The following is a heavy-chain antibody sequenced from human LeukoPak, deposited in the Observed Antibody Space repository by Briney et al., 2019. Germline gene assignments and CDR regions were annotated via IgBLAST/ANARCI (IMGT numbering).Heavy chain of an antibody. D-gene: IGHD6-13*01. J-gene: IGHJ4*02. CDR3: ARLLWQQLAYY. CDR1: GGSISSSSYY. Sequence: SETLSLTCTVSGGSISSSSYYWGWIRQPPGKGLEWIGSIYYSGSTYYNPSLKSRVTISVDTSKNQFSLKLSSVTAADTAVYYCARLLWQQLAYYWGQGTLVTVSS. CDR2: IYYSGST. V-gene: IGHV4-39*07.